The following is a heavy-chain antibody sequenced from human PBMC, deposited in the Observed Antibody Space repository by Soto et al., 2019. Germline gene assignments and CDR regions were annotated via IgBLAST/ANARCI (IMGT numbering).Heavy chain of an antibody. V-gene: IGHV3-48*02. CDR1: GFTFNWYN. CDR2: ISRGSTTR. Sequence: GGSLRLSCAASGFTFNWYNVNWVRQAPGKGLEWVSYISRGSTTRYYADSVKGRFTISRDDAKNSLYLQMNSLRDEDTAVYYCARDPPSGGSCYLECGMDVWGQGTTVTVSS. J-gene: IGHJ6*02. CDR3: ARDPPSGGSCYLECGMDV. D-gene: IGHD2-15*01.